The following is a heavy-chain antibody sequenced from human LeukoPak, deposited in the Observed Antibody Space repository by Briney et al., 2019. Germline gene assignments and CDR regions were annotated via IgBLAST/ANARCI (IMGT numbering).Heavy chain of an antibody. CDR3: AKGDLFWSGYEGFDP. V-gene: IGHV3-23*01. D-gene: IGHD3-3*01. J-gene: IGHJ5*02. CDR2: ISGSGGST. Sequence: GGSLRLSCAASGFTFSSYGMHWVRQAPGKGLEWVSAISGSGGSTYYADSVKGRFTISRDNSKNTLYLQMNSLRAEDTAVYYCAKGDLFWSGYEGFDPWGQGTLVTVSS. CDR1: GFTFSSYG.